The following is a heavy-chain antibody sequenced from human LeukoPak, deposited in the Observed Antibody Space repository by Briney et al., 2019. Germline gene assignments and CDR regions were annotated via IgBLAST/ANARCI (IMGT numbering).Heavy chain of an antibody. J-gene: IGHJ1*01. Sequence: GASVKVSCKASGYTFTSYGISWVRQAPGQGLEWMGWISAYNGNTNYAQKLQGRVTMTTDTSTSTAYMELRSLRSDDTAVYYCASHYYDSSGYYYLYFQHWGQGTLVTVSS. V-gene: IGHV1-18*01. CDR3: ASHYYDSSGYYYLYFQH. CDR2: ISAYNGNT. CDR1: GYTFTSYG. D-gene: IGHD3-22*01.